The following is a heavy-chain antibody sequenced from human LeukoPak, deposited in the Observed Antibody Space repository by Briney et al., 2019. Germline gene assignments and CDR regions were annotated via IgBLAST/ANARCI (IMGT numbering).Heavy chain of an antibody. D-gene: IGHD3-22*01. J-gene: IGHJ4*02. CDR2: INHSGST. CDR3: ARDYDSSGYYCGY. CDR1: GGSFSGYY. Sequence: PSETLSLTCAVCGGSFSGYYWSWIRQPPGKGLEWIGEINHSGSTKYNPSLKSRVTMSVDTSKNQFSLKLSSVTAADTAVYYCARDYDSSGYYCGYWGQGTLVTVSS. V-gene: IGHV4-34*01.